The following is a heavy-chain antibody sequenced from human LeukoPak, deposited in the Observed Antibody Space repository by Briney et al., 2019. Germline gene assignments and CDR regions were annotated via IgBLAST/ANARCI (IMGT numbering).Heavy chain of an antibody. V-gene: IGHV4-4*07. CDR1: GASVSTYY. Sequence: SETLSLTCTVSGASVSTYYWNWIRQPAGKGLEWIGRFYAGGSTNYRPSLRSRIAMSVDTSKNQFSLKLRSVTAADTAVYYCSRGRAYFDWGQGTLVTVSS. CDR2: FYAGGST. J-gene: IGHJ4*02. CDR3: SRGRAYFD. D-gene: IGHD3-9*01.